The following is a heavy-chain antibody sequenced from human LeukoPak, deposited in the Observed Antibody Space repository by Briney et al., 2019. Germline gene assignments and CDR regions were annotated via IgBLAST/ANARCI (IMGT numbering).Heavy chain of an antibody. V-gene: IGHV4-61*02. CDR3: ARLYYGSGPDY. D-gene: IGHD3-10*01. Sequence: SQTLSLTCTVSGGSISSGSYYWSWLRQPAGKGLEWIGRIYTSGSTYYNPSLKSRVTISVDTSKNQFSLKLSSVTAADTAVYYCARLYYGSGPDYWGQGTLVTVSS. CDR2: IYTSGST. J-gene: IGHJ4*02. CDR1: GGSISSGSYY.